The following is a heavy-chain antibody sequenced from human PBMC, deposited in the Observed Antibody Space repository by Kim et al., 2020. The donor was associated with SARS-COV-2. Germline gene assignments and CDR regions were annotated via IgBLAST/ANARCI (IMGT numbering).Heavy chain of an antibody. V-gene: IGHV3-15*01. D-gene: IGHD6-19*01. CDR3: TTDRPLGWD. CDR1: GFSFSSVW. CDR2: IKSKTDDGTT. J-gene: IGHJ4*02. Sequence: GGSLRLSCAASGFSFSSVWMIWVRQAPGKGLEYIGRIKSKTDDGTTDYAAPVKGRFTISRDDSTNTLYLQMNSLKTEDTAVYYCTTDRPLGWDWGQGTLVAVS.